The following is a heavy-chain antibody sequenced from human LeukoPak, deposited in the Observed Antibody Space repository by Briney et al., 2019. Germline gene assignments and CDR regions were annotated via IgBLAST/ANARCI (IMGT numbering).Heavy chain of an antibody. V-gene: IGHV3-21*01. CDR3: ARETARAFDI. J-gene: IGHJ3*02. Sequence: KAGGSLRLSCAASGFTFSSYSMNWVRQAPGKGLEWVSSISSSSSYIYYVDSVKGRFTISRDNAKNSLYLQMNSLRAEDTAVYYCARETARAFDIWGQGTMVTVSS. CDR1: GFTFSSYS. CDR2: ISSSSSYI. D-gene: IGHD2-21*02.